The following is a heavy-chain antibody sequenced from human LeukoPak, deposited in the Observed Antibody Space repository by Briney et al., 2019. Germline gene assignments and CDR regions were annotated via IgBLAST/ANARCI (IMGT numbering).Heavy chain of an antibody. V-gene: IGHV1-46*01. Sequence: ASVKVSCKASGYTLTSYYMHWVRQAPGQGLEWMGIINPSGGSTSYAQKFQGRVTMTRDTSTSTVYMELSSLRSEDTAVYYCARDPAYYYDSRSPEGVDYWGQGTLVTVSS. CDR1: GYTLTSYY. D-gene: IGHD3-22*01. CDR3: ARDPAYYYDSRSPEGVDY. J-gene: IGHJ4*02. CDR2: INPSGGST.